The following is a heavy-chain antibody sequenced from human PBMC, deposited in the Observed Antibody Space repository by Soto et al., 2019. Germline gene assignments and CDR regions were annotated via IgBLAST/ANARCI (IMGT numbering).Heavy chain of an antibody. V-gene: IGHV3-74*01. Sequence: GGSLRLSCAVSGFTLSSYRMHWVRQAPRKGLVWVSHINTDGSSTNYADSVKGRFTISRDNAKNSLYLQMNSLRAEDTAVYFCARGDYYDTSGPFSDAFDIWGQGTMVTVSS. CDR2: INTDGSST. CDR1: GFTLSSYR. D-gene: IGHD3-22*01. J-gene: IGHJ3*02. CDR3: ARGDYYDTSGPFSDAFDI.